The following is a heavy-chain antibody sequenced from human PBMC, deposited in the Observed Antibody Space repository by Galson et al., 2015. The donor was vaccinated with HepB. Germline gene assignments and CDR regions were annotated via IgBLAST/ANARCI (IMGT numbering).Heavy chain of an antibody. CDR2: IIPIFGTA. D-gene: IGHD3-16*01. CDR3: ASKGGGIYYFDY. V-gene: IGHV1-69*13. J-gene: IGHJ4*02. CDR1: GGTFSSYA. Sequence: SVKVSCKASGGTFSSYAISWVRQAPGQGLEWMGGIIPIFGTANYAQKFQGRVTITADESTSTAYMELSSLRSEDTAVYYCASKGGGIYYFDYWGQGTLVTVSS.